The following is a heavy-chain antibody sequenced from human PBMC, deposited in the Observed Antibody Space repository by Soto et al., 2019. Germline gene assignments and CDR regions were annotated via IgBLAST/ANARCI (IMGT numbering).Heavy chain of an antibody. CDR1: GYTFTSYA. Sequence: ASVKVSCKASGYTFTSYAMHWVRQAPGQRLEWMGWINAGNGNTKYSQKFQGRVTITRDTSASTAYMELSSLRSEDTAIYYCARDYGDGYNYDYWGQGTLVTVS. CDR3: ARDYGDGYNYDY. D-gene: IGHD5-12*01. J-gene: IGHJ4*02. CDR2: INAGNGNT. V-gene: IGHV1-3*01.